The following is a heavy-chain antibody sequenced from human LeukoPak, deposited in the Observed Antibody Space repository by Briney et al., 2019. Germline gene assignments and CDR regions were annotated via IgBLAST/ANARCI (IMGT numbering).Heavy chain of an antibody. D-gene: IGHD1-14*01. V-gene: IGHV4-34*01. CDR2: INHSGST. CDR3: ARGDDYDVSRSNRHQKFDY. CDR1: GGSFSGYY. Sequence: PSETLSLTCAVYGGSFSGYYWSWIRQSPGKGLEWIGEINHSGSTNYNPSLKSRVTISVDTSKNQFSLKLSSVTAADTAVYYCARGDDYDVSRSNRHQKFDYWGQGTLVTVSS. J-gene: IGHJ4*02.